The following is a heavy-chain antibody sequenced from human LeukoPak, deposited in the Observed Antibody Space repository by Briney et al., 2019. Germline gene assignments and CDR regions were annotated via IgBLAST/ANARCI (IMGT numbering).Heavy chain of an antibody. CDR3: ARTAAAGLDY. CDR1: GFTFDDYA. V-gene: IGHV3-43*02. J-gene: IGHJ4*02. Sequence: GGSLRLSCAASGFTFDDYAMHWVRQAPGKGLKWVSLISGDGGSTYYADSVKGRFTISRDNGKNSLYLQMNSLRTEDTALYYCARTAAAGLDYWGQGTLVTVSS. D-gene: IGHD6-13*01. CDR2: ISGDGGST.